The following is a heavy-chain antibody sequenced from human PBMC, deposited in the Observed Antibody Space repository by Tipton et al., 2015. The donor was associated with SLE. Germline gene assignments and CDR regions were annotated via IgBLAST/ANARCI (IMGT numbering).Heavy chain of an antibody. D-gene: IGHD3-22*01. V-gene: IGHV4-31*02. J-gene: IGHJ4*02. CDR1: GGSISSGDYY. CDR3: ARVEGYYYDSSGPRD. CDR2: IYYSGST. Sequence: LRLSCTVSGGSISSGDYYWSWIRQPPGKGLEWIGSIYYSGSTYYNPSLKSRVTISVDTSKNQFSLKLSSVTAADTAVYYCARVEGYYYDSSGPRDWGQGTLVTVSS.